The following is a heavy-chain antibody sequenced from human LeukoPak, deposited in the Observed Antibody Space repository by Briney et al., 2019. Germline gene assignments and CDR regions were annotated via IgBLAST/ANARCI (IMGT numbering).Heavy chain of an antibody. CDR1: GFSFSNYK. J-gene: IGHJ4*02. Sequence: GGSLRLSCAASGFSFSNYKMNWVRQAPGKGLEWVSSISGSSSDTRYADSVKGRFTISRDNAKNSLFLQMDSLRAEDTALYYWARDGAGLDYWGQGTLVTVSS. CDR2: ISGSSSDT. V-gene: IGHV3-21*01. D-gene: IGHD3-16*01. CDR3: ARDGAGLDY.